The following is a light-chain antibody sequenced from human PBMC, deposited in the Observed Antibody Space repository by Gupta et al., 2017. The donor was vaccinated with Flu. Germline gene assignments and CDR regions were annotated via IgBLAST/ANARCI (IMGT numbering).Light chain of an antibody. V-gene: IGKV3D-15*03. J-gene: IGKJ3*01. CDR1: HSVGSS. CDR3: QHYNNWPFT. CDR2: ATS. Sequence: PATLSASPGEIVILSCRASHSVGSSLAWYQQRPGQAPRLLIYATSFRATDMPARFSGSGSGTEFTLTINILQSEDFALYYCQHYNNWPFTFGPGTKVDFK.